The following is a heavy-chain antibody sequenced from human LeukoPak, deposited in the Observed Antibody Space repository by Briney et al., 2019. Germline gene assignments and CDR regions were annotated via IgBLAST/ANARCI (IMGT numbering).Heavy chain of an antibody. Sequence: GGSLRLSCAASGFTFSSYSMNWVRQAPGKGLEWVSSISSSSSYIYYADSVKGRFTISRDNSKNTLYLQMNSLRAEDTAVYYCAKDGRRWFGELFFDYWGQGTLVTVSS. CDR1: GFTFSSYS. V-gene: IGHV3-21*01. CDR2: ISSSSSYI. J-gene: IGHJ4*02. CDR3: AKDGRRWFGELFFDY. D-gene: IGHD3-10*01.